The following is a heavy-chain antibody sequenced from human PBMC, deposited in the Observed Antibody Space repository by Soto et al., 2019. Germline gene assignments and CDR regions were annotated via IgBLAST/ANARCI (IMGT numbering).Heavy chain of an antibody. Sequence: QMQLVESGGGAVQPGRSLRLSCAASGFTFSYYPMHWVRQAPGKGLEWVAVISFGGSNKYYADSVKGRFTISRDNSKNTLYLQMNSLRVEDTAVYYCARVPGDMVAIIYIYPLDGREPLSAVDVWGQGTTVSVSS. J-gene: IGHJ6*02. V-gene: IGHV3-30*04. CDR2: ISFGGSNK. CDR1: GFTFSYYP. CDR3: ARVPGDMVAIIYIYPLDGREPLSAVDV. D-gene: IGHD5-12*01.